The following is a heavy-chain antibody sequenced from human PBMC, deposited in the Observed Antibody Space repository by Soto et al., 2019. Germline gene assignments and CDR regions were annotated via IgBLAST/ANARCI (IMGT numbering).Heavy chain of an antibody. CDR1: GFSLSTSGGG. Sequence: SSPTLVNPPQPLTLTCTFSGFSLSTSGGGVGWNRQPPGKALGWLSIIYWDDDKSYSPFLKSRLTITKDTSKNQVVLTMTNMDPVDTATYYCAHSSVDYDILTGYSDPFDYWGQGTLVTVSS. CDR3: AHSSVDYDILTGYSDPFDY. J-gene: IGHJ4*02. V-gene: IGHV2-5*02. CDR2: IYWDDDK. D-gene: IGHD3-9*01.